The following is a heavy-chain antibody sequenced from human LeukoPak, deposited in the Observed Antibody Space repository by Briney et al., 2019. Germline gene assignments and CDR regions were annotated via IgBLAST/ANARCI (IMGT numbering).Heavy chain of an antibody. CDR1: GGSFSGYY. Sequence: SETLSLTCAVYGGSFSGYYWSWIRQPPGKGLEWIGEINHSGSTNYNPSLKSRVTISVDTSKNQFSLKLSSVTAADTAVYYCARAYDSSGYYRRYFGYWGQGTLVTVSS. V-gene: IGHV4-34*01. J-gene: IGHJ4*02. CDR2: INHSGST. CDR3: ARAYDSSGYYRRYFGY. D-gene: IGHD3-22*01.